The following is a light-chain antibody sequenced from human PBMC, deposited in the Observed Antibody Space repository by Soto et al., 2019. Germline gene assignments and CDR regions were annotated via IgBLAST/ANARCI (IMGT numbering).Light chain of an antibody. J-gene: IGLJ1*01. CDR3: MSYTTTSSFV. CDR1: SSDVGGYDY. CDR2: DVS. Sequence: QSALTQPASVSGSPGQSITISCTGTSSDVGGYDYVSWFQQHPGKAPKLMIYDVSYRPSGVSNRFSGSKSGNTASLTISGLQAEDEADYYCMSYTTTSSFVFGSGTKVTVL. V-gene: IGLV2-14*01.